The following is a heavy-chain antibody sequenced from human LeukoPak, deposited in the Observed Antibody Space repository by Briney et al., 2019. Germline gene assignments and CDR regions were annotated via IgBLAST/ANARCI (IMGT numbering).Heavy chain of an antibody. Sequence: GGSLRLSCTASGFTFGDYAMSWVRQAPGKGLEWVGFIRSKAYGGTTEYAASVKGRFTISRDDSKSIAYLQMNSLKTEDTAVYYCTRDLPSSSSSWGQGTLVTVSS. V-gene: IGHV3-49*04. CDR3: TRDLPSSSSS. CDR1: GFTFGDYA. J-gene: IGHJ5*02. CDR2: IRSKAYGGTT. D-gene: IGHD6-6*01.